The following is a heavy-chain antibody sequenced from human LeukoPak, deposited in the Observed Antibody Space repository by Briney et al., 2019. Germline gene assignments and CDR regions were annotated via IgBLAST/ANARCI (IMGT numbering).Heavy chain of an antibody. Sequence: GGSLRLSCAASGFTFSQYPMHWVRQAPGKGLEWVAVISYDGTNNYCADSVKGRFTISRDNANNTLYLQMNSLRPEDTAVYFCASLMVRGIRDFDHWGQGTLVTVSS. D-gene: IGHD3-10*01. J-gene: IGHJ4*02. CDR3: ASLMVRGIRDFDH. CDR1: GFTFSQYP. CDR2: ISYDGTNN. V-gene: IGHV3-30*04.